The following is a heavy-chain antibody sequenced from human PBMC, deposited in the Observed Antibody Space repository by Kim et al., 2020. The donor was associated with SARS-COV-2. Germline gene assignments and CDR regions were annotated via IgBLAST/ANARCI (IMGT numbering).Heavy chain of an antibody. CDR2: IYYSGNT. CDR3: ARATHGSGTDFVVY. D-gene: IGHD2-2*03. J-gene: IGHJ4*02. V-gene: IGHV4-31*11. CDR1: GGSISSGGYY. Sequence: SETLSLTCAVSGGSISSGGYYWGWIRQHPGKGLEWIGYIYYSGNTYYNPSLKSRVTISVDTSKNQFSLRLNSVTAADTAVYYCARATHGSGTDFVVYWGQGTLVTVSS.